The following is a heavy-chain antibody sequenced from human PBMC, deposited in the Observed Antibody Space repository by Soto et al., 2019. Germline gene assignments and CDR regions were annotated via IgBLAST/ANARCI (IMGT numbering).Heavy chain of an antibody. Sequence: SVKVSCKASGFTFTSSAVQWVRQARGQRLEWIGWIVVGSGNTNYAQKFQERVTITREMSTSTTYMELSSLRSEDTAVYYCAVRKECCGDCEPNMDVWGQGTTVTVSS. CDR1: GFTFTSSA. D-gene: IGHD2-21*02. CDR2: IVVGSGNT. J-gene: IGHJ6*02. CDR3: AVRKECCGDCEPNMDV. V-gene: IGHV1-58*01.